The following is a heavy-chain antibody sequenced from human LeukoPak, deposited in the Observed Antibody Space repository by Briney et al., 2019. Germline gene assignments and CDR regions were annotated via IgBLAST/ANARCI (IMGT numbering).Heavy chain of an antibody. D-gene: IGHD1-26*01. CDR1: GGTFSSYA. J-gene: IGHJ6*03. CDR3: ARGLSGSYFHHYYYMDV. V-gene: IGHV1-69*05. Sequence: SVKVSCKASGGTFSSYAISWVRQAPGQGLEWMGGIIPIFGTANYAQKFQGRVTITTDESTSTAYMELSSLRSEDTAVYYCARGLSGSYFHHYYYMDVWGKGTRSPSP. CDR2: IIPIFGTA.